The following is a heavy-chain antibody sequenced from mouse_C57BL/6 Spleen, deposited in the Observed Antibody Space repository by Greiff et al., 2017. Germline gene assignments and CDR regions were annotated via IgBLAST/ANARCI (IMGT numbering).Heavy chain of an antibody. V-gene: IGHV2-2*01. CDR2: IWSGGST. CDR1: GFSLTSYG. CDR3: ARSTTVVATGFAY. D-gene: IGHD1-1*01. J-gene: IGHJ3*01. Sequence: VQLQQSGPGLVQPSQSLSITCTVSGFSLTSYGVHWVRQSPGKGPEWLGVIWSGGSTDYNAAFISRLSISKDNSKSQVFFKMNSLQADDTAIYYCARSTTVVATGFAYWGQGTLVTVSA.